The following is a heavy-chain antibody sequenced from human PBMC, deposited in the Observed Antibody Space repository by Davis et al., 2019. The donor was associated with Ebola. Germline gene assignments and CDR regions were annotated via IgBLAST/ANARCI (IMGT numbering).Heavy chain of an antibody. CDR2: IRYDGSDK. Sequence: GESLKISCVASGFSFSSYGMYWVRQAPGKGLEWVAFIRYDGSDKYYGDSVKGRFTISRDNSKNTLYLQINSLRPDDTALYYCAKQDDSGWYGIDDCWGQGTLVTFSS. J-gene: IGHJ4*02. CDR3: AKQDDSGWYGIDDC. D-gene: IGHD6-19*01. CDR1: GFSFSSYG. V-gene: IGHV3-30*02.